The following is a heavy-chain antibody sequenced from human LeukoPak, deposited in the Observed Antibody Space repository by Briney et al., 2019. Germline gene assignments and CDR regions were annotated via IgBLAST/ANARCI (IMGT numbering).Heavy chain of an antibody. CDR1: GFTFSSYA. Sequence: GGSLRLSCAASGFTFSSYAMHWVRQAPGKGLEWVAVISYDGSNKYYADSVKGRFTISRDNPKNTLYLQMNSLRAEDTAVYFCARRGVVIRVFLVGFHKEAYYFDSWGQGALVTVSS. CDR2: ISYDGSNK. V-gene: IGHV3-30*04. J-gene: IGHJ4*02. CDR3: ARRGVVIRVFLVGFHKEAYYFDS. D-gene: IGHD3-10*01.